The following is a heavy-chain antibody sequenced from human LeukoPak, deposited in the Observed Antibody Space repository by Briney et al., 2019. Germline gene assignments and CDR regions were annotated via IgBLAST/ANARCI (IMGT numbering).Heavy chain of an antibody. CDR1: GFTFSSYA. Sequence: GGSLRLSCAASGFTFSSYAMSWVRQAPGKGLEWVSAISGRDDSTYYADSVKGRFTFSRDNSKNTLYLQMNSLRAEDTAFYYCARKLVYYDSSGYYQPTHYFDFWGQGTLVTVSS. CDR3: ARKLVYYDSSGYYQPTHYFDF. CDR2: ISGRDDST. J-gene: IGHJ4*02. D-gene: IGHD3-22*01. V-gene: IGHV3-23*01.